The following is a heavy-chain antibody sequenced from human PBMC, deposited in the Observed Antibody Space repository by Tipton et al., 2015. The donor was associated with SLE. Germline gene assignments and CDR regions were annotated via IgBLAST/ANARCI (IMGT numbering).Heavy chain of an antibody. D-gene: IGHD3-10*01. CDR3: ARGSYGSDSGDY. J-gene: IGHJ4*02. Sequence: SLRLSCAASGFTFSSSEMNWVRQAPGKGLEWVSHISSSGTTVYYADSVKGRFTISRDNAKNSLYLHMNSLRAEDTAVYYCARGSYGSDSGDYWGQGTLVTVSS. CDR2: ISSSGTTV. CDR1: GFTFSSSE. V-gene: IGHV3-48*03.